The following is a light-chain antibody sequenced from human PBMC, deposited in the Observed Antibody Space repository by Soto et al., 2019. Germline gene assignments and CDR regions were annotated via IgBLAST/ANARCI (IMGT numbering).Light chain of an antibody. V-gene: IGKV3-20*01. Sequence: VLTQSPGTLSLSPGESATLSCRASQTVSITYLTWYQQKPGQAPRLLIFGASKRATGIPDRFSASGSGTDFTLTISRLEPEDFAVYYCQQYAKAPLTFGQGTKVDI. CDR2: GAS. CDR3: QQYAKAPLT. J-gene: IGKJ1*01. CDR1: QTVSITY.